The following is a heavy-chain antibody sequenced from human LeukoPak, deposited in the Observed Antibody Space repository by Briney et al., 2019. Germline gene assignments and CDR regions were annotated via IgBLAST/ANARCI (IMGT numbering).Heavy chain of an antibody. V-gene: IGHV3-23*01. D-gene: IGHD3-16*02. Sequence: AGGSLRLSCAASGFTFSSYAMSWVRQAPGKGLEWVSAISGSGGSTYYADSVKGRFTISRDNSKNTLYLQMNSLRAEDTAVYYCASSGDYDYVWGSYRSTPFDYWGQGTLVTVSS. J-gene: IGHJ4*02. CDR1: GFTFSSYA. CDR3: ASSGDYDYVWGSYRSTPFDY. CDR2: ISGSGGST.